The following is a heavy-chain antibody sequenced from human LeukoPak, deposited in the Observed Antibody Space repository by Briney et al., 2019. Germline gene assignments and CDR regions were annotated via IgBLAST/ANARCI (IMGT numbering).Heavy chain of an antibody. J-gene: IGHJ3*02. CDR2: IYHSGST. V-gene: IGHV4-30-2*01. CDR3: ARGVGSADPDAFDI. D-gene: IGHD2-15*01. Sequence: SETLSLTCAVSGVSISSGGYSWSWIRQPPGKGLEWIGYIYHSGSTYYNPSLKSRVTISVDRSKNQFSLKLSSVTAADTAVYYCARGVGSADPDAFDIWGQGTMVTVSS. CDR1: GVSISSGGYS.